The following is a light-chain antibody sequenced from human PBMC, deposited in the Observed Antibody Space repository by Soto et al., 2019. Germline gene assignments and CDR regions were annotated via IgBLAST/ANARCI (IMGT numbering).Light chain of an antibody. CDR1: SSDVGSYNR. Sequence: QSALTKPPSVSGSPGQSVTISCTGTSSDVGSYNRVSWYQQPPGTAPKLMIYDVSNRPSGVPDRFSGSKSGNTASLTISGLQAEDEADYYCSSYTSSITYVFGTGTKVTVL. J-gene: IGLJ1*01. V-gene: IGLV2-18*02. CDR2: DVS. CDR3: SSYTSSITYV.